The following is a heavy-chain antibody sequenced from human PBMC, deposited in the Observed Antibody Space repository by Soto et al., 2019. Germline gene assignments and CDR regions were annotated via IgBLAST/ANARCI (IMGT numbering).Heavy chain of an antibody. Sequence: ESGGGLVQPGGSLRLSCAASGFTFSSYSMNWVRQAPGKGLEWVSYISSSSSTIYYADSVKGRFTISRDNAKNSLYLQMNSLRDEDTAVYYCARGNTVTTLYYYYGMDVWGQGTTVTVSS. CDR3: ARGNTVTTLYYYYGMDV. CDR1: GFTFSSYS. CDR2: ISSSSSTI. D-gene: IGHD4-17*01. J-gene: IGHJ6*02. V-gene: IGHV3-48*02.